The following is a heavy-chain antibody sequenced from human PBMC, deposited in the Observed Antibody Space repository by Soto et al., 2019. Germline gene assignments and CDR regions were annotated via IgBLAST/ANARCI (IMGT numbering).Heavy chain of an antibody. CDR3: GRVGSGNFDL. Sequence: QVQLQESGPGLVKPSETLSLTCTVSGGSISTYYWSWIRQPPGKGLEWIGYIYYNGGTNYNPSLKSRVTLSIDTSKNQISLQLASVTAADTAVYYCGRVGSGNFDLWGRGTLVTVSS. D-gene: IGHD3-10*01. CDR2: IYYNGGT. CDR1: GGSISTYY. V-gene: IGHV4-59*01. J-gene: IGHJ2*01.